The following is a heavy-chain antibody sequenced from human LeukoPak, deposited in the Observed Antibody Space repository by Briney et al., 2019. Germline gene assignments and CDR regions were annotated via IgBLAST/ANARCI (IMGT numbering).Heavy chain of an antibody. CDR2: ISGYNGYT. D-gene: IGHD4-11*01. J-gene: IGHJ1*01. V-gene: IGHV1-18*01. CDR3: ARDKAVTTELTQYFHH. CDR1: GYTFTNYG. Sequence: ASVKVSCKASGYTFTNYGVRWVRQAPGQGLEWMGWISGYNGYTNYAQKLQFRVTMTTDTSTSTAYMELRSLTSDDTAVYYCARDKAVTTELTQYFHHWGQGTLVTVSS.